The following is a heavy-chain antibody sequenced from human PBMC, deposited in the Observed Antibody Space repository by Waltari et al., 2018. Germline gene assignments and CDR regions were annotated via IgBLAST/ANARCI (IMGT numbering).Heavy chain of an antibody. CDR3: AHSRPLDYVDAFDI. J-gene: IGHJ3*02. Sequence: QITLKESGPTLVKPTQTLTLTCTFSGFSLSTSGVGVGWIRQPPGKALEWLALIYWNDDKRYSPYLKSRLTITKDTSKNQVVLTMTNMYPVDTATYYCAHSRPLDYVDAFDIWGQGTMVTVSS. D-gene: IGHD3-10*02. CDR2: IYWNDDK. V-gene: IGHV2-5*01. CDR1: GFSLSTSGVG.